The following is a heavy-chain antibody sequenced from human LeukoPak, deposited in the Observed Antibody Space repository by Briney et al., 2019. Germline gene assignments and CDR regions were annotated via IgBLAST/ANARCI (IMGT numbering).Heavy chain of an antibody. CDR3: ARDQLAFSGYDTLFDY. D-gene: IGHD5-12*01. Sequence: GGSLRLSCAASGFTFSSYAMSWVRQAPGKGLEWVAVVSYGGSNKYCADSVKGRFTISRDDSKNTVYLQMDRLRPEDTAVYYCARDQLAFSGYDTLFDYWGQGALVSVSS. V-gene: IGHV3-30*04. CDR1: GFTFSSYA. J-gene: IGHJ4*02. CDR2: VSYGGSNK.